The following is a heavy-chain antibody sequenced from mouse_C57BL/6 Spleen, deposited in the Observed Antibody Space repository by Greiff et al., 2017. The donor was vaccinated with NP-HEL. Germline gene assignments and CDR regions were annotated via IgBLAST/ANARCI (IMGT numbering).Heavy chain of an antibody. Sequence: EVQLQESGPGLVKPSQSLSLTCSVTGYSITSGYYWNWIRQFPGNKLEWMGYISYDGSNNYNPSLKNRISITRDTSKNQFFLKLNSVTTEDTATYYCARFYGSSFLYFDVWGTGTTVTVSS. CDR3: ARFYGSSFLYFDV. CDR2: ISYDGSN. D-gene: IGHD1-1*01. J-gene: IGHJ1*03. V-gene: IGHV3-6*01. CDR1: GYSITSGYY.